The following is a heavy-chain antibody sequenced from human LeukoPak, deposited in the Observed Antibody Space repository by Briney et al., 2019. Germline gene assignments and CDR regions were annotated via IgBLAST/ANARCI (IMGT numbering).Heavy chain of an antibody. D-gene: IGHD3-22*01. J-gene: IGHJ1*01. CDR3: AKGPIVVVITIGYFQH. CDR1: GFTFSSYA. Sequence: GGSLRLSCAASGFTFSSYAMGWVRQAPGKGLEWVSAISGSGGSTYYADSVKGRFTISRDNSKNTLYLQMNSLRAEDTAVYYCAKGPIVVVITIGYFQHWGQGTLVTVSS. CDR2: ISGSGGST. V-gene: IGHV3-23*01.